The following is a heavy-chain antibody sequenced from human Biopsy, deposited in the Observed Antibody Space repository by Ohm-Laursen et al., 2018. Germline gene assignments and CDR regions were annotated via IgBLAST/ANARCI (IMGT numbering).Heavy chain of an antibody. V-gene: IGHV4-59*08. D-gene: IGHD3-3*01. CDR2: ISNSGTT. CDR3: ARLSTLFGVADFTDD. Sequence: SDTLSLTCTLSGASVRSHFLTWIRQPPGKGLQWIGSISNSGTTKSSPSHKNRVNISLHTSKNQLSLKLTSVTAADTAVYYCARLSTLFGVADFTDDWGQGTLVTVSS. J-gene: IGHJ4*02. CDR1: GASVRSHF.